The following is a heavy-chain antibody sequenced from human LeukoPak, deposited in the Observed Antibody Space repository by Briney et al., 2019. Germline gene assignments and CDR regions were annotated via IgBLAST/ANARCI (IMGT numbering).Heavy chain of an antibody. J-gene: IGHJ4*02. Sequence: GWSVRLSCAASGFIFRTYYMHWVRQAPGKGLVWVARTNFDGSESALADSVKGRFTISRDNAENTLYLQMNSLRAEDTAVYYCARDFDYDSRTFYMCYDYWGQGALVTVSS. CDR3: ARDFDYDSRTFYMCYDY. D-gene: IGHD3-10*01. V-gene: IGHV3-74*03. CDR2: TNFDGSES. CDR1: GFIFRTYY.